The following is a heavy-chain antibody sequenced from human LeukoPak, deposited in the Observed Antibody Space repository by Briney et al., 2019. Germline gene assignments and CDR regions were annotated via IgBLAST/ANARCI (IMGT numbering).Heavy chain of an antibody. V-gene: IGHV4-59*01. CDR2: IYYSGST. D-gene: IGHD3-22*01. Sequence: PSETLSLTCTVSGGSISSYYWSWIRQPPGKGLEWIGYIYYSGSTNYNPSLKSRVTISVDTSKNQFSLELNSVTAADTAVYYCAGGGDSGGYYYPMFDYWGRGTLVTVSS. CDR3: AGGGDSGGYYYPMFDY. CDR1: GGSISSYY. J-gene: IGHJ4*02.